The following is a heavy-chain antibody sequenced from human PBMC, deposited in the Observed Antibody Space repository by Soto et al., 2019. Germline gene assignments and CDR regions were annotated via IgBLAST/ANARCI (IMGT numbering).Heavy chain of an antibody. D-gene: IGHD3-10*01. CDR2: IWYDGSNK. Sequence: PGGSLRLSCAASGFTFSSYGMHWVRQAPGKGLEWVAIIWYDGSNKYYADSVKGRFTISRDNSKNTLHLQMNSLRAEDTAVYYCARPPLYYSGSRSYHAFDIWGQGTMVTVSS. V-gene: IGHV3-33*01. J-gene: IGHJ3*02. CDR1: GFTFSSYG. CDR3: ARPPLYYSGSRSYHAFDI.